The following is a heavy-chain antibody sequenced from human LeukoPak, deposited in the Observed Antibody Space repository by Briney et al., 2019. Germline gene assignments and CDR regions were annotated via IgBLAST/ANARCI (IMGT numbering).Heavy chain of an antibody. CDR3: ARMGDGRTY. D-gene: IGHD3-16*01. Sequence: PGGSLRLSCAASGFTFNNYGMHWVRQAPGKGLEWVAFIRHDGTNKYYPDSVKGRFTISRDNSKDTLYLQMNSLSPDDTAVYYCARMGDGRTYWGQGTLVTVSS. CDR2: IRHDGTNK. J-gene: IGHJ4*02. CDR1: GFTFNNYG. V-gene: IGHV3-30*02.